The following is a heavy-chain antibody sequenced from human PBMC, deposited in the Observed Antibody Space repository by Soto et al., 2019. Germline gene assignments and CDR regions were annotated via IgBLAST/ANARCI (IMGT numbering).Heavy chain of an antibody. D-gene: IGHD4-4*01. CDR3: ARSMTTVTHFDY. Sequence: PSETLSLTCTVSGGSTSSSSYYLGWIRQPPGKGLEWIGSIYYSGSTYYNPSLKSRVTISVDTSKNQFSLKLSSVTAADTAVYYCARSMTTVTHFDYWGQGTLVTVSS. CDR1: GGSTSSSSYY. CDR2: IYYSGST. V-gene: IGHV4-39*01. J-gene: IGHJ4*02.